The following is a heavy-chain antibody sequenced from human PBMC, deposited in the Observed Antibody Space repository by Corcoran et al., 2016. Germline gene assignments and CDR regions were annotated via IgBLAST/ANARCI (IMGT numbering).Heavy chain of an antibody. CDR2: IIPIFGTA. V-gene: IGHV1-69*06. CDR3: VRGGGRLRFLEWSTVDY. CDR1: GGTFSSYA. D-gene: IGHD3-3*01. Sequence: QVQLVQSGAEVKKPGSSVKVSCKASGGTFSSYAISWVRQAPGQGLEWMGGIIPIFGTANYAKKFQGRVTITADKSTSTAYMELSSLRSEDTAVYYCVRGGGRLRFLEWSTVDYWGQGTLVTVSS. J-gene: IGHJ4*02.